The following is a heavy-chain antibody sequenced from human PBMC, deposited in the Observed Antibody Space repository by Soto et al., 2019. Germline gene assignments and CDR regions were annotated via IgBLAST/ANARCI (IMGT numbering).Heavy chain of an antibody. Sequence: EVQLMESGGGLVQPGGSLRLSCAGSGFTLSMSAVSWVRQAPGKGLEWVSYISDSGDRTYYADSVKGRFTISRDRSKNKVSLQMNNLRDEDTALYYCAKDRGIIVKAGDAFDVWGQGTMVTVSS. CDR3: AKDRGIIVKAGDAFDV. D-gene: IGHD3-16*02. CDR1: GFTLSMSA. J-gene: IGHJ3*01. V-gene: IGHV3-23*01. CDR2: ISDSGDRT.